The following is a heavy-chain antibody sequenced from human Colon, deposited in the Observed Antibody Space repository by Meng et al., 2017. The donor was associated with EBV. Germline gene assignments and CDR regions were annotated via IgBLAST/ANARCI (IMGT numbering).Heavy chain of an antibody. CDR2: INHSGST. J-gene: IGHJ4*02. CDR3: ARRTTVNLRSFDS. V-gene: IGHV4-34*01. Sequence: HQGGPGLWKPSETLSLTCAVSGGSVSGYYWSWIRQAPGKGLEWIGEINHSGSTKFNPSLESRVSISVDTSENQVSLKLTSVTAADTAVYYCARRTTVNLRSFDSWGQGTLVTVAS. CDR1: GGSVSGYY. D-gene: IGHD4-17*01.